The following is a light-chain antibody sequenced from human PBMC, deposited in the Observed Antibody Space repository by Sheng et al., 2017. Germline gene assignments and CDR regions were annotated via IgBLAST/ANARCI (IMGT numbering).Light chain of an antibody. CDR1: NKNY. CDR2: WAS. CDR3: QQYHTPPPT. V-gene: IGKV4-1*01. Sequence: DIVMTQSPDYLTVSLGGRATINCKSNNKNYLAWYQQKPGQPPKLLIHWASNREFGVPDRFTGSGSGTDFALTISSLQAEDVAVYYCQQYHTPPPTFGGGTKVEIK. J-gene: IGKJ4*01.